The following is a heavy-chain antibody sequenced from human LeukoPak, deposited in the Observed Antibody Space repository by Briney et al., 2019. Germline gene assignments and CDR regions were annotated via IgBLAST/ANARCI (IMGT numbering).Heavy chain of an antibody. CDR1: GFTFDDYG. J-gene: IGHJ4*02. Sequence: GGSLRLSCAASGFTFDDYGMSWVRQAPGKGLEWVSYISSSGSTIYYADSVKGRFTISRDNARSSLYLQMNSLRAEDTAVYYCARVTTWENYDSIPGWGQGTLVTVSS. CDR3: ARVTTWENYDSIPG. CDR2: ISSSGSTI. D-gene: IGHD3-22*01. V-gene: IGHV3-48*03.